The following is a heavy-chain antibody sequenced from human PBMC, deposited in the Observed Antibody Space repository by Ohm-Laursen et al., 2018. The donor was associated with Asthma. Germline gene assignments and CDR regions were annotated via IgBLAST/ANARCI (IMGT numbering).Heavy chain of an antibody. Sequence: TQTLTLTFTFSGFSLSTSRMRVSWIRQPPGQALEWLARIDSDDDKLYSTSLKTRLTISKDTSKNQVVLTMTNMDPVDTATYYCARWYYGMDVWGQGTTVTVSS. V-gene: IGHV2-70*04. J-gene: IGHJ6*02. CDR3: ARWYYGMDV. CDR2: IDSDDDK. CDR1: GFSLSTSRMR.